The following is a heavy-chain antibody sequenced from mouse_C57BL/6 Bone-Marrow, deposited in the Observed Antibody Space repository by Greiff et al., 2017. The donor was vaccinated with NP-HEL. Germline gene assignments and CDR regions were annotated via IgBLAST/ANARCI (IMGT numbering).Heavy chain of an antibody. V-gene: IGHV1-18*01. J-gene: IGHJ1*03. CDR2: INPNNGGT. CDR1: GYTFTDYN. CDR3: ARSHYDLWYFDV. D-gene: IGHD1-2*01. Sequence: EVKLQQSGPELVKPGASVKIPCKASGYTFTDYNMDWVKQSHGKSLEWIGDINPNNGGTISNQQFKGKATLTVDQSSSTAYMELRSLTSEDTAVYYCARSHYDLWYFDVWGTGTTVTVSS.